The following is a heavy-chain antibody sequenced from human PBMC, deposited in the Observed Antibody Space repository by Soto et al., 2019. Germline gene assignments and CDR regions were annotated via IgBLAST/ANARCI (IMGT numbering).Heavy chain of an antibody. CDR2: ISGSGGSA. CDR1: GFTFSSYA. J-gene: IGHJ6*02. D-gene: IGHD3-3*01. CDR3: AKCRFLEWLVNLDV. V-gene: IGHV3-23*01. Sequence: PGGSLRLSCAASGFTFSSYAMTWVRQAPGKGLEWVSGISGSGGSAYYADSVKGRFTISRENSKNTLYLQMNSLRAEDTAVYYCAKCRFLEWLVNLDVWGQGTTVTVSS.